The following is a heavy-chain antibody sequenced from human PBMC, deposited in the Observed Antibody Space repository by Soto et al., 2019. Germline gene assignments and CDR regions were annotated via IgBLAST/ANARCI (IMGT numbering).Heavy chain of an antibody. CDR2: IYYSGST. D-gene: IGHD2-2*01. J-gene: IGHJ6*02. Sequence: TLCRTCPVSGSSISIGGCYWCYIRQRPGKGLEWIGYIYYSGSTYYNPSLKSRVTISVDTSKNHFSLKLSSVTAADTAVYYCARAIVAVPAATEYYYYYYGMDFWGQGTKVTVYS. V-gene: IGHV4-31*03. CDR1: GSSISIGGCY. CDR3: ARAIVAVPAATEYYYYYYGMDF.